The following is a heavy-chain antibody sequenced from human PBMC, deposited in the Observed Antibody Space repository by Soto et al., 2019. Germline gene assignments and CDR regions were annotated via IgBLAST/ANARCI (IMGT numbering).Heavy chain of an antibody. CDR3: TNLPWADYGGNFDL. D-gene: IGHD4-17*01. CDR1: GGSISSGDYY. V-gene: IGHV4-30-4*02. CDR2: IFYTGST. J-gene: IGHJ5*02. Sequence: PSETLSLTCTVSGGSISSGDYYWGWIRQSPGKGLEWIGYIFYTGSTYYNSPLKSRLTISVDTSKNQFSLKLSSVTTADTAVYYCTNLPWADYGGNFDLWGQGTLVTVSS.